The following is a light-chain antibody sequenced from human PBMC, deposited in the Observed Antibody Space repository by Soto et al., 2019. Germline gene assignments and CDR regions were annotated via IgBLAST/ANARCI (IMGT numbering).Light chain of an antibody. CDR3: QQANSFPFT. V-gene: IGKV1-12*01. CDR2: AAS. CDR1: EGLSSW. J-gene: IGKJ4*01. Sequence: DIQMTQSPSSVSASVGDRVTITCRASEGLSSWLAWYQQKPGKAPKLLIYAASSLQSGVPSRFSGSGSGTDFTLTNSSLQPEDFATYYCQQANSFPFTFGGGTKVEIK.